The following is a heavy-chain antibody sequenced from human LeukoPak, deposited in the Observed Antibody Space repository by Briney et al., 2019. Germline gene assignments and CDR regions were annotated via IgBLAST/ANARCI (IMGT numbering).Heavy chain of an antibody. CDR1: GVSISPYY. CDR3: ARLSAAVHLGAFDL. CDR2: IHTSGSN. Sequence: PSETLSLTCAVSGVSISPYYWAWIRQPPGKGLEWIGYIHTSGSNNQYPSLKSRVTISVDKSRNHFSLRLTSVTAADTAVYYCARLSAAVHLGAFDLWGQGTMVTVSS. D-gene: IGHD3-3*01. V-gene: IGHV4-4*09. J-gene: IGHJ3*01.